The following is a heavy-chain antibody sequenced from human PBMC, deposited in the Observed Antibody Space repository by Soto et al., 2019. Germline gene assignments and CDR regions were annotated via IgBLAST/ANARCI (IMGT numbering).Heavy chain of an antibody. D-gene: IGHD3-22*01. CDR2: IYYSGST. J-gene: IGHJ4*02. V-gene: IGHV4-31*03. CDR3: ARGVYYYDSSGYTGNHFGY. Sequence: SETLSLTCTVSGGSISSGGYYWSWIRQHPGKGLEWIGYIYYSGSTYYNPSLKSRVTISVDTSKNQFSLKLSSVTAADTAVYYCARGVYYYDSSGYTGNHFGYWGQGTLVTVSS. CDR1: GGSISSGGYY.